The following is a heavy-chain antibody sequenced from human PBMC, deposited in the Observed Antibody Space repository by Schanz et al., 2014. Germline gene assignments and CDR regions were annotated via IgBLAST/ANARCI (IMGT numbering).Heavy chain of an antibody. CDR1: GFTFSDYY. V-gene: IGHV3-9*01. CDR3: ARDTAQSCIGPSCFEYFQH. J-gene: IGHJ1*01. Sequence: EVQLVESGGGLVKPGGSLRLSCVVSGFTFSDYYMSWIRQAPGKGLEWVSGMSWNAGSLGYGDSVKGRFTISRDNAKNSLYLQMNSLRAEDTALYYCARDTAQSCIGPSCFEYFQHWGQGALGTVSS. CDR2: MSWNAGSL. D-gene: IGHD2-2*01.